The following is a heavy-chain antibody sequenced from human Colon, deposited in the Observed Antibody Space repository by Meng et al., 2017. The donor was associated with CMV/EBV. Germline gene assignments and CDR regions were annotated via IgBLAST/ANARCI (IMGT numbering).Heavy chain of an antibody. V-gene: IGHV3-9*01. Sequence: SLKISCEASGFTFEDYPMHWVRQAPGEGPEWVAGISWNSGAIGYADSVKGRFTISRDNAKSSLYLQMNGLISRDTATYYCAKDVKPWNSGSWTYFYPAYWGRGTLVTVSS. J-gene: IGHJ4*02. CDR3: AKDVKPWNSGSWTYFYPAY. CDR2: ISWNSGAI. CDR1: GFTFEDYP. D-gene: IGHD3-10*01.